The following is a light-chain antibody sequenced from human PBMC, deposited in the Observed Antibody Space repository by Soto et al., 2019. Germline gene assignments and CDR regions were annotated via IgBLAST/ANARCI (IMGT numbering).Light chain of an antibody. V-gene: IGLV2-14*01. CDR2: EVS. J-gene: IGLJ1*01. CDR1: SSDVGNYKY. CDR3: SSYTSSSHYV. Sequence: QSALTQPASVSGSPGQSITISCTGTSSDVGNYKYVSWYQQHPGKAPKLMIYEVSNRPSGVSNRFSGSKSGNTASLTISGLQAEDETDYYCSSYTSSSHYVFGTGTKVTVL.